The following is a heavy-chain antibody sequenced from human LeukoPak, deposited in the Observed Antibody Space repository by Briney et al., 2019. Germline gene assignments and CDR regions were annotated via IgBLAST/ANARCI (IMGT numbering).Heavy chain of an antibody. V-gene: IGHV1-2*02. CDR2: INPNSGGT. CDR1: GYTFTGYY. Sequence: ASVKVSCKASGYTFTGYYMHWVRQAPGQGLEWMGWINPNSGGTNYAQKFQGRVTITRDTSISTAYMELSRLRSDDTAVYYCAREVADPRGGVDPWGQGTLVTVSS. CDR3: AREVADPRGGVDP. J-gene: IGHJ5*02. D-gene: IGHD6-19*01.